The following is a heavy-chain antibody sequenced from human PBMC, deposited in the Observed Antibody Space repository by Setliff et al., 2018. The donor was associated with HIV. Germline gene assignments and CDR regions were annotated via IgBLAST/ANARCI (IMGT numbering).Heavy chain of an antibody. J-gene: IGHJ3*02. D-gene: IGHD4-17*01. CDR2: ISAYNGNT. CDR3: ARSGRSLTTHFDI. Sequence: ASVKVSCKASGGTFSSYAISWVRQAPGQGLEWMGWISAYNGNTNYAQQLQGRVTMTTDTSTSTAYMELRSLRSDDTAVYYCARSGRSLTTHFDIWGQGTMVTVSS. V-gene: IGHV1-18*01. CDR1: GGTFSSYA.